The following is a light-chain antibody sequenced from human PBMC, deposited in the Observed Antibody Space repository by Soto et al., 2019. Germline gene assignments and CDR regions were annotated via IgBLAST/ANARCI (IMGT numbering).Light chain of an antibody. CDR1: QDISNY. CDR2: DAS. J-gene: IGKJ3*01. V-gene: IGKV1-33*01. CDR3: QQYDNFPLT. Sequence: DIQMTQSPSSLSASVGDRVTITCQASQDISNYLNWYQHKPGKAPKLLIYDASNLEKGVPSRFSGSGSGTDFTFTISSLQPEDIATYYCQQYDNFPLTFGPGTKVDIK.